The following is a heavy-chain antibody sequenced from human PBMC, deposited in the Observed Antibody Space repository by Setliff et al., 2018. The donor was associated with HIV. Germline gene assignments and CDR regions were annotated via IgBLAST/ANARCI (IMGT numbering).Heavy chain of an antibody. J-gene: IGHJ6*03. CDR3: AREFGAGIRQIVAGEFYYMDV. V-gene: IGHV3-7*03. CDR2: INENGNEK. D-gene: IGHD5-12*01. Sequence: SLRLSCAASGFTFRSFCLSWVRQVPGKGLEWVANINENGNEKYYVDSVKGRFTISRDNAKNSLYLQMNSLRVEDTAVYYCAREFGAGIRQIVAGEFYYMDVWGKGTTVTVSS. CDR1: GFTFRSFC.